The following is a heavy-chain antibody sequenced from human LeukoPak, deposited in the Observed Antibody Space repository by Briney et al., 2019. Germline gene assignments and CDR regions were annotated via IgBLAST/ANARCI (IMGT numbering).Heavy chain of an antibody. V-gene: IGHV4-34*01. D-gene: IGHD3-10*01. CDR3: ARRATYNSMRLYNWFDP. Sequence: SETLSLTCAVYGGSFNGYYWNWIRQSPGKGLEWIGEINHSGSTTYNSSLKSRVTISVDTSKKQFFLRLSSVTAADTAVYYCARRATYNSMRLYNWFDPWGQGTLVTVSS. J-gene: IGHJ5*02. CDR1: GGSFNGYY. CDR2: INHSGST.